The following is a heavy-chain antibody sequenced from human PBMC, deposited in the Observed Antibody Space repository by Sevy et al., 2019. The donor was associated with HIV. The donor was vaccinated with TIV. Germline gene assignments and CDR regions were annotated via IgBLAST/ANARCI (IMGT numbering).Heavy chain of an antibody. CDR2: IFHTGKT. CDR3: AKIYDY. CDR1: GGSISKIGNY. J-gene: IGHJ4*02. D-gene: IGHD3-3*01. V-gene: IGHV4-39*01. Sequence: SETLSLTCSVSGGSISKIGNYWGWVRQPPGERLEWIGDIFHTGKTNYNPSLKSRVTISLDTSKNQFSLKLSSVTAADTGVYYCAKIYDYWGPGALVTVS.